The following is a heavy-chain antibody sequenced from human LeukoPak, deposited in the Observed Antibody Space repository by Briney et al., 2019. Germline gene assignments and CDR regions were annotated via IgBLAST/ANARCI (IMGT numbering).Heavy chain of an antibody. CDR2: IIPIFGTA. V-gene: IGHV1-69*05. J-gene: IGHJ4*02. CDR1: GGTFSSYA. D-gene: IGHD3-22*01. Sequence: GASVKVSCKASGGTFSSYAISWVRQAPGQGLEWMGGIIPIFGTANYAQKFQGRVTITTDESTSTAYMELSRLRSDDTAVYYCATYYYDSSGQKHFDYWGQGTLVTVSS. CDR3: ATYYYDSSGQKHFDY.